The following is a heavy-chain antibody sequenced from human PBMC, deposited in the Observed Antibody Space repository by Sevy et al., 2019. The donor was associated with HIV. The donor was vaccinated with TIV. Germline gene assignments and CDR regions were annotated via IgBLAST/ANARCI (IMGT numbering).Heavy chain of an antibody. V-gene: IGHV3-33*08. Sequence: GGSLRLSCAASGLTFSRLGMHWVRQAPGKGLGWVALIWYDGSEKYYADSVKGGFTISRDNSRNTMFLQMNSLGGEDTAVYYCASGSYSSGVDVWGKGTTVTVSS. D-gene: IGHD6-13*01. J-gene: IGHJ6*04. CDR1: GLTFSRLG. CDR2: IWYDGSEK. CDR3: ASGSYSSGVDV.